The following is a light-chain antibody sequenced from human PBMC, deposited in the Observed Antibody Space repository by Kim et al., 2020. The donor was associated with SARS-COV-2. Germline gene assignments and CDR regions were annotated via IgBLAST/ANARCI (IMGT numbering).Light chain of an antibody. J-gene: IGKJ1*01. CDR1: QSVNRDY. Sequence: EVVLTQSPGTLSLSPGEGATLSCRASQSVNRDYLAWYQQKPGQAPRLLMYGASSRATGIPDRFSGSGSGTDFTLTISRLEPEDFAFYYCQQYGMSPWTFGQGTKVDI. CDR2: GAS. V-gene: IGKV3-20*01. CDR3: QQYGMSPWT.